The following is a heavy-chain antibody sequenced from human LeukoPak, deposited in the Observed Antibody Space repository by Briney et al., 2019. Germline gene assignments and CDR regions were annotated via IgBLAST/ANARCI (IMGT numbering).Heavy chain of an antibody. D-gene: IGHD6-6*01. CDR2: FDPEDGET. Sequence: ASVTVSCKVSGYTLTELSMHWVRQAPGKGLEWMGGFDPEDGETIYAQKFQGRVTMTEDTSTDTAYMELSSLRSEDTAVYYCATSPLAWYPQLEVDYWGQGTLVTVSS. CDR1: GYTLTELS. J-gene: IGHJ4*02. V-gene: IGHV1-24*01. CDR3: ATSPLAWYPQLEVDY.